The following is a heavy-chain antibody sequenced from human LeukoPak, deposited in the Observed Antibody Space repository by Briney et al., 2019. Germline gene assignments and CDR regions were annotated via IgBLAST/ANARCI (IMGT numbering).Heavy chain of an antibody. CDR1: GFTFSSYA. V-gene: IGHV3-23*01. CDR3: AKDLSTTVVTPFDY. D-gene: IGHD4-23*01. J-gene: IGHJ4*02. CDR2: ISGSGGST. Sequence: GGSLRLSCAASGFTFSSYAMSWVRQAPGKGLEWVSVISGSGGSTSYADSVKGRFTISRDNSKNTLYLQMNSLRAEDTAVYYCAKDLSTTVVTPFDYWGQGTLVTVSS.